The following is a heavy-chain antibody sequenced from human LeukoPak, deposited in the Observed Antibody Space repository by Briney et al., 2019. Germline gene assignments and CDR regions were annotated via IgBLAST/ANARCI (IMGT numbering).Heavy chain of an antibody. CDR2: FYYGGNT. D-gene: IGHD1-26*01. J-gene: IGHJ6*04. CDR3: ARDLGSSTPCGV. V-gene: IGHV4-39*07. Sequence: SETLSLTCTVSGGSISSSTYYWGWIRQPPGKGLEWIGSFYYGGNTYYNPSLKSRITISVNTSKNQFSLKLSSVTAADTAVYYCARDLGSSTPCGVWGRGTTVTVSS. CDR1: GGSISSSTYY.